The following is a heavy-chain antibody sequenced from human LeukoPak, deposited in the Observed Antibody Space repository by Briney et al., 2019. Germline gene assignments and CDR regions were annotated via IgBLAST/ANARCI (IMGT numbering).Heavy chain of an antibody. CDR1: GYTFTSYD. D-gene: IGHD2-2*01. CDR2: MNPNSGNT. CDR3: ARAVRYIVVVPAAAGPSYYFDY. V-gene: IGHV1-8*01. Sequence: ASVTVSCKASGYTFTSYDINWVRQATGQGLEWMGWMNPNSGNTGYAQKFQGRVTMTRNTSISTAYMELSSLRSEDTAVYYCARAVRYIVVVPAAAGPSYYFDYWGQGTLVTVSS. J-gene: IGHJ4*02.